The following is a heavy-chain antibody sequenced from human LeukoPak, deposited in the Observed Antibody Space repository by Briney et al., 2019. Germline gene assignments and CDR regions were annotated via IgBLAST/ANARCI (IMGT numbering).Heavy chain of an antibody. J-gene: IGHJ4*02. V-gene: IGHV3-74*01. Sequence: GGSLRLSHAPSLLTLSRYWMLWVGQAPGKGLGWTSRMNPDGSNTVYADSVKGRFTISRDNAKNTLYLQMNSLRAEDTAVYYCARLGTVTTGVYYFDYWGQGTLVTVSS. CDR2: MNPDGSNT. CDR3: ARLGTVTTGVYYFDY. D-gene: IGHD4-17*01. CDR1: LLTLSRYW.